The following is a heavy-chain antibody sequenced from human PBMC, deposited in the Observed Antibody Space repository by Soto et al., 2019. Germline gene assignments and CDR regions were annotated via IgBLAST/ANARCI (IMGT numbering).Heavy chain of an antibody. D-gene: IGHD5-12*01. CDR2: VYHSGTT. J-gene: IGHJ4*02. CDR1: GASIGTNNW. CDR3: AVPGRGDFDY. Sequence: SETLSLTCAVSGASIGTNNWWSWVRQPPGKGMEWIGEVYHSGTTNCNPSLKSRLTISIDKSKNQFSLTLTSMTAADTALYYCAVPGRGDFDYWSQGTLVTVSS. V-gene: IGHV4-4*02.